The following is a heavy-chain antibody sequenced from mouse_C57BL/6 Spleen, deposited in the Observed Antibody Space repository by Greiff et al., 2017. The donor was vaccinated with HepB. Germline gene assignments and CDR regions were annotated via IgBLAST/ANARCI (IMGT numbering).Heavy chain of an antibody. J-gene: IGHJ4*01. V-gene: IGHV5-6*02. Sequence: EVMLVESGGDLVKPGGSLKLSCAASGFTFSSYGMSWVRQTPDKRLEWVATISSGGSYTYYPDSVKGRFTISRDNAKNTLYLQMSSLKSEDTAMYYCARREGSDYDEGAMDYWGQGTSVTVSS. CDR3: ARREGSDYDEGAMDY. CDR2: ISSGGSYT. CDR1: GFTFSSYG. D-gene: IGHD2-4*01.